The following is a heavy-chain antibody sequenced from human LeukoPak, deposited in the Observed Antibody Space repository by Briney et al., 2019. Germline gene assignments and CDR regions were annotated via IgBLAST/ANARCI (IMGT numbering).Heavy chain of an antibody. V-gene: IGHV3-23*01. J-gene: IGHJ4*02. D-gene: IGHD6-19*01. CDR2: ISGSGGST. CDR1: GFTFSTYD. Sequence: GGSLRLSCAASGFTFSTYDMTWVRPAPGKGLEWVSSISGSGGSTDYADSVKGRFTTSRDNSKKTLYLQMNGLRAEDTAVYYCAKNLAAVPGNKYFAYWGQGTLVTVSS. CDR3: AKNLAAVPGNKYFAY.